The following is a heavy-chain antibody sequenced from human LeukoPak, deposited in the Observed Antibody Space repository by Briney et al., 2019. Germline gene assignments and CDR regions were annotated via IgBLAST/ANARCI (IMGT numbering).Heavy chain of an antibody. D-gene: IGHD3-16*02. CDR3: ARGLLTFGGVIGGPQALEYFQH. CDR2: SSPYNGKT. CDR1: GYTFSNYG. V-gene: IGHV1-18*01. J-gene: IGHJ1*01. Sequence: GASVKVSCKASGYTFSNYGISWVRQAPGQGLEWMGWSSPYNGKTNYAQKLQGRVTMTTGTSTSTAYMELRSLRSDDTAMYYCARGLLTFGGVIGGPQALEYFQHWGQGTLVTVSS.